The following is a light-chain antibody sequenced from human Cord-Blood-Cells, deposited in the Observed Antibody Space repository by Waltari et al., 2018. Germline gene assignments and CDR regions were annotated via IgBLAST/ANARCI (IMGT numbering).Light chain of an antibody. V-gene: IGLV2-14*03. CDR2: DVS. Sequence: QSALTQPASVSGSPGQSITISCTGTSSDVGGYNYVSWYQQHPAKAPKLMIYDVSNRPSGVSNRFSGSKSGNTASLTMSGLQAEDEADYYCSSYTSSSTWVFGGGTKLTVL. CDR3: SSYTSSSTWV. J-gene: IGLJ3*02. CDR1: SSDVGGYNY.